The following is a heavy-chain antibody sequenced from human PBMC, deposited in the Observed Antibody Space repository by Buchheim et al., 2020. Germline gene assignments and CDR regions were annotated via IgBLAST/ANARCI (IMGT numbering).Heavy chain of an antibody. J-gene: IGHJ6*02. CDR3: AKDQGVGATIYGMDV. CDR2: ISYDGSNK. D-gene: IGHD1-26*01. Sequence: QVQLVESGGGVVQPGRSLRLSCAASGFTFSSYGMHWVRQAPGKGLEWVAVISYDGSNKYYADSVKGRFTISRDNSKNTLYLQMNSLRAEDTAVYYCAKDQGVGATIYGMDVWGQGTT. V-gene: IGHV3-30*18. CDR1: GFTFSSYG.